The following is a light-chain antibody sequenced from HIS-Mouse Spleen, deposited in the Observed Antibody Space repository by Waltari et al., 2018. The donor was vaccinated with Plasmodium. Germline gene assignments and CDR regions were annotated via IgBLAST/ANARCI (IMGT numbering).Light chain of an antibody. V-gene: IGLV2-23*03. Sequence: QSALTQPASVSGSPGQSIPISCTGTSSYVGRYHLVSWYQQHPGKAPNLMIYEGSKRPSGVSNRFSGSKSGNTASLTISGLQAEDEADYYCCSYAGSSTFVFGGGTKLTVL. J-gene: IGLJ3*02. CDR3: CSYAGSSTFV. CDR1: SSYVGRYHL. CDR2: EGS.